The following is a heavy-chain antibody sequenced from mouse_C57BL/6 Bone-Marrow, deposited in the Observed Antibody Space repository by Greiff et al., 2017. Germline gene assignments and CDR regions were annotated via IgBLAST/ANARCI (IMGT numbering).Heavy chain of an antibody. CDR1: GYTFTSYG. CDR3: ARSGSYYSNYLAWFAY. V-gene: IGHV1-81*01. Sequence: VKLQQSGAELARPGASVKLSCKASGYTFTSYGISWVKQRTGQGLEWIGEIYPRSGNTYYNEKFKGKATLTAAKSSSTAYMELRSLTSEDSAVYFCARSGSYYSNYLAWFAYWGQGTLVTVSA. J-gene: IGHJ3*01. D-gene: IGHD2-5*01. CDR2: IYPRSGNT.